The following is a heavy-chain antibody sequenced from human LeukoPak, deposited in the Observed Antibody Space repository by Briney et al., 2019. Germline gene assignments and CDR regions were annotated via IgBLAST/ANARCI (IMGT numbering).Heavy chain of an antibody. D-gene: IGHD3-10*01. J-gene: IGHJ4*02. CDR1: GFTFSSCW. Sequence: GGSLRLSCTASGFTFSSCWMSWVRQAPGKGLEWVANIKQDGSEKYYVDSVEGRFTISRDNAKNSLYLQMDSLRAEDTAVYYCAGRSGSGKIDYWGQGTLVTVSS. CDR2: IKQDGSEK. CDR3: AGRSGSGKIDY. V-gene: IGHV3-7*01.